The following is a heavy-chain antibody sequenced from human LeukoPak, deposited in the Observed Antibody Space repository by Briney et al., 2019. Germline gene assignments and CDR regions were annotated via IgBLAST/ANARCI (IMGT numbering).Heavy chain of an antibody. D-gene: IGHD7-27*01. J-gene: IGHJ3*01. CDR3: ATYLPSAWGAFDV. V-gene: IGHV4-59*01. CDR2: IYYGGST. CDR1: GGSITSYY. Sequence: SETLSLTCTVSGGSITSYYWSRIRQPPGKGLELIAYIYYGGSTNYNPSLKSRVTISVDTSNNQFSLKLMSVTAADTAVYYCATYLPSAWGAFDVWGQGTMVTVSS.